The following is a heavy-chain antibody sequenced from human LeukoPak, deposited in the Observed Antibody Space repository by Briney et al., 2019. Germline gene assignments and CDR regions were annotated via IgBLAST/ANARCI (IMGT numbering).Heavy chain of an antibody. D-gene: IGHD3-22*01. Sequence: NPGGSLRLSCAASGFTFSSYSMNWVRQAPGKGLEWVSSISSSSSYIYYADSVKGRFTISRDNAKNSLYLQMNSLRAEDTAVYYCARVESYENSGSLPFDYWGQGILVTVSS. CDR3: ARVESYENSGSLPFDY. CDR1: GFTFSSYS. CDR2: ISSSSSYI. V-gene: IGHV3-21*01. J-gene: IGHJ4*02.